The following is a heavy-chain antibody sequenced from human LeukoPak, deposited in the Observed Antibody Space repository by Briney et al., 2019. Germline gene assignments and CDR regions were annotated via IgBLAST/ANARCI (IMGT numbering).Heavy chain of an antibody. J-gene: IGHJ4*02. Sequence: GGSLRLSCAASGFTFSSYGMHWVRQAPGKGLEWVAFMRYDGSNKYYADSVKGRFTISRDNSKNTLYLQMNSLRAEDTAVYYCAKDNVFARVGANEYFDYWGQGTLVTVSS. V-gene: IGHV3-30*02. CDR3: AKDNVFARVGANEYFDY. CDR1: GFTFSSYG. D-gene: IGHD1-26*01. CDR2: MRYDGSNK.